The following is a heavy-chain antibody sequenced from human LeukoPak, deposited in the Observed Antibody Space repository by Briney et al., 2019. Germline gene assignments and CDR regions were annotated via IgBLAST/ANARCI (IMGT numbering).Heavy chain of an antibody. CDR3: ARGPLWFGEDAFDI. D-gene: IGHD3-10*01. CDR2: ISSSGSTI. CDR1: GFTFSSYE. J-gene: IGHJ3*02. Sequence: PGGSLRLSCAASGFTFSSYEMNWVRQAPGKGLEWVSYISSSGSTIYYADSVKGRFTISRDNAKTSLYLQMNSLRAEDTAVYYCARGPLWFGEDAFDIWGQGTMVTVSS. V-gene: IGHV3-48*03.